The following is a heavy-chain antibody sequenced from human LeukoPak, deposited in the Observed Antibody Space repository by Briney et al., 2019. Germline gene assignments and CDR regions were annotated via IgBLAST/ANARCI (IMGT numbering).Heavy chain of an antibody. CDR3: ARAPRPDPSYYYDSSGYYYYFDP. J-gene: IGHJ5*02. CDR1: GYTFTSYS. CDR2: INGGNGNT. Sequence: ASVKVSCKASGYTFTSYSMHWVRQAPGQRLEWMGWINGGNGNTKYSQKFQGRVTITRDTSATTAYMELSSLRSEDTAVYYCARAPRPDPSYYYDSSGYYYYFDPWGQGALVTVSS. V-gene: IGHV1-3*01. D-gene: IGHD3-22*01.